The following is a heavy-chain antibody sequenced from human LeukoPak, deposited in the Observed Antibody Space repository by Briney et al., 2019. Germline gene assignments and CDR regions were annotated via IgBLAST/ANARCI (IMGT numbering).Heavy chain of an antibody. CDR1: GGSFSGYY. J-gene: IGHJ5*02. D-gene: IGHD3-22*01. CDR3: AREGDSSGP. CDR2: INHSGST. V-gene: IGHV4-34*01. Sequence: SETLSLTCAVYGGSFSGYYWSWIRQPPGKGLEWIGEINHSGSTNYNPSLKSRVTISVDTSKNQFSLKLSSVTAADAAVYYCAREGDSSGPWGQGTLVTVSS.